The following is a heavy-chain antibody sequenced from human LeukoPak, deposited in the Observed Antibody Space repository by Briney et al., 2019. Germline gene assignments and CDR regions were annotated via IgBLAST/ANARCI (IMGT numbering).Heavy chain of an antibody. J-gene: IGHJ4*02. Sequence: GGSLRLSCAASGFTVSSNYMSWVRQAPGKGLEWVSVIYSGGSTYYADSVKGRFTISRDNSKNTLYLQMNSLRAEDTAVYYCARHPSDYYDSSGYFDYWGQGTLVTVSS. V-gene: IGHV3-53*01. D-gene: IGHD3-22*01. CDR1: GFTVSSNY. CDR2: IYSGGST. CDR3: ARHPSDYYDSSGYFDY.